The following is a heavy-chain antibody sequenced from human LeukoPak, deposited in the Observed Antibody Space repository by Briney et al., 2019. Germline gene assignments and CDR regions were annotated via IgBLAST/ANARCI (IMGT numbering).Heavy chain of an antibody. Sequence: GASVKVSCKASGYTFTGYYMHWVRQAPGQGLEWMGWINPNSGGTNYAQKFQGRVTITADESTSTAYMELSSLRSEDTAVYYCARNAFTEGSSSLPYYYYMDVWGKGTTVTISS. CDR2: INPNSGGT. CDR1: GYTFTGYY. D-gene: IGHD6-13*01. J-gene: IGHJ6*03. CDR3: ARNAFTEGSSSLPYYYYMDV. V-gene: IGHV1-2*02.